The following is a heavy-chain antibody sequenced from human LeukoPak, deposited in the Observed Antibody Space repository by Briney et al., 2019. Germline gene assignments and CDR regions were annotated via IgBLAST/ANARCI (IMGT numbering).Heavy chain of an antibody. Sequence: PGGSLRLSCAASGFTFSTYGMHWVRQAPGKGLEWVAFIRYDGSNKYYADSVKGRFTISRDNSKNTLYLQMNSLRAEDTAVYYCAKGVYGDYGLDHWGQGTLVTVSS. CDR3: AKGVYGDYGLDH. V-gene: IGHV3-30*02. J-gene: IGHJ4*02. CDR1: GFTFSTYG. CDR2: IRYDGSNK. D-gene: IGHD4-17*01.